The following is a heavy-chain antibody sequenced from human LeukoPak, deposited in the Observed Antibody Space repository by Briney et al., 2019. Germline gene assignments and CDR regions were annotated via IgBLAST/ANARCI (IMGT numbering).Heavy chain of an antibody. CDR3: ARKTFGTVYFDY. J-gene: IGHJ4*02. V-gene: IGHV3-48*03. CDR1: GFSFTTYE. Sequence: GGSLRLSCAASGFSFTTYEMNWFRQAPGKGLEWISYISPGSGDTIYYADSVKGRFTISRDNAKNSVYLQMKSLRGEDTAVYYCARKTFGTVYFDYWGQGNLVTVSS. CDR2: ISPGSGDTI. D-gene: IGHD1-1*01.